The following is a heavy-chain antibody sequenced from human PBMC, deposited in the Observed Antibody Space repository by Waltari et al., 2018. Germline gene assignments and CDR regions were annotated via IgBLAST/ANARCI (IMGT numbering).Heavy chain of an antibody. Sequence: EVQLVESGGGLVQPGGSLRLSCAASGFTFSSYAMSWVRQAPGRGLEWVSAISGSGGSKYYANPVKGRFTISRDNSKNTLYLQMNSLRAEDTAVYYCAKLSWGWGSYFDYWAREPWSPSPQ. J-gene: IGHJ4*02. V-gene: IGHV3-23*04. CDR2: ISGSGGSK. CDR3: AKLSWGWGSYFDY. D-gene: IGHD6-13*01. CDR1: GFTFSSYA.